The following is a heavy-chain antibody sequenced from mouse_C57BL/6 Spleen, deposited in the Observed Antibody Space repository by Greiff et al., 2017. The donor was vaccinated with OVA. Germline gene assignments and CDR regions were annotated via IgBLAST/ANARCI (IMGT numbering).Heavy chain of an antibody. CDR2: LYPGGGYT. Sequence: QVQLKQSGAELVRPGTSVKMSCKASGYTFTNYWIGWAKPRPGHGLEWIGELYPGGGYTNYNEKFKGKATLTADKPYSPAYMKCSSLTSEDSAIYYCAREAYGNAFDYWGQGTTLTVSS. CDR3: AREAYGNAFDY. CDR1: GYTFTNYW. V-gene: IGHV1-63*01. J-gene: IGHJ2*01. D-gene: IGHD2-10*02.